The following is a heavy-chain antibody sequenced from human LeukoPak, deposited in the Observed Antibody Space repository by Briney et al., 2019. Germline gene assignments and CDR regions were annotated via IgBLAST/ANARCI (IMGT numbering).Heavy chain of an antibody. CDR3: ARGWALLSYFDY. Sequence: KSGGSLRLSCAASGFTFSSSAMSWVRQAPGKGLEWVSSISSVGGNTYYADSVKGRFTISSDNAKNSLSLQMNSLRADDAAVYYCARGWALLSYFDYWGQGTLVTVS. V-gene: IGHV3-21*01. CDR2: ISSVGGNT. J-gene: IGHJ4*02. CDR1: GFTFSSSA. D-gene: IGHD2/OR15-2a*01.